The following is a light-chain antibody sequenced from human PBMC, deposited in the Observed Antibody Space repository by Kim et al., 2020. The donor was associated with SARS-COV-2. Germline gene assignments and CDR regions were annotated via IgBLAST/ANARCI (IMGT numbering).Light chain of an antibody. CDR1: QGISRC. CDR3: QQLDDYPRT. J-gene: IGKJ4*02. CDR2: AAS. V-gene: IGKV1-9*01. Sequence: DIHLTQSPSFLSASVGDRVTITCRASQGISRCLAWYQQTPGKAPKLLIYAASTLQTGVPSRFSGSGSGTEFTLTINTLQPEDFATYYCQQLDDYPRTFGGGTKVDIK.